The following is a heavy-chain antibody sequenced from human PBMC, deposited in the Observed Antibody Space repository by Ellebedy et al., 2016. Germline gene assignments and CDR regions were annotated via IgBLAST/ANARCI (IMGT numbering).Heavy chain of an antibody. CDR2: INPRNGDT. J-gene: IGHJ6*02. Sequence: ASVKVSCXASGYTFTEYYMHWVRQAPGQGLEWMGWINPRNGDTNYAQEFQGRVTMTRDTSISTSYMELSGLRSDDTAVYYCTRVGYCIGGSCYSGPAYYYFYGMDVWGQGTTVTVSS. CDR1: GYTFTEYY. V-gene: IGHV1-2*02. CDR3: TRVGYCIGGSCYSGPAYYYFYGMDV. D-gene: IGHD2-15*01.